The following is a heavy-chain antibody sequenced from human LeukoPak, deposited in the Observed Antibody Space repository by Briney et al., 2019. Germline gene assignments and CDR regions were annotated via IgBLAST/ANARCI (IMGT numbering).Heavy chain of an antibody. Sequence: AGGSLRLSCAASGFTFSSYPMSWVRQAPGKGLEWVSAISGSGGSTYYADSVKGRFTISRDNSKNTLYLQMNSLRAEDTAVYYCAKISMVRGVMFDYWGQGTLVTVSS. J-gene: IGHJ4*02. CDR1: GFTFSSYP. CDR3: AKISMVRGVMFDY. CDR2: ISGSGGST. V-gene: IGHV3-23*01. D-gene: IGHD3-10*01.